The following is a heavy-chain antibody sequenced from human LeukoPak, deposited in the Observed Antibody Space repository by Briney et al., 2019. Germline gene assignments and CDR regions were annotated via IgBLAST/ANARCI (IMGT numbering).Heavy chain of an antibody. Sequence: GGSLRLSCAASGFTFSDYYMSWIRQAPGKGLEWVSYISSSGSTIYYEDSVKGRFTISRDNAKNSLYLQMNSLRAEDTAVYYCARDRPHSSSCRYGCYWYFDLWGRGTLVTVSS. D-gene: IGHD6-13*01. V-gene: IGHV3-11*04. J-gene: IGHJ2*01. CDR2: ISSSGSTI. CDR3: ARDRPHSSSCRYGCYWYFDL. CDR1: GFTFSDYY.